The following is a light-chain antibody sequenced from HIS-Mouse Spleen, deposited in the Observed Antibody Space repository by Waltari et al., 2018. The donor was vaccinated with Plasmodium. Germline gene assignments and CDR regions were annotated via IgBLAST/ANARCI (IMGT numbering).Light chain of an antibody. V-gene: IGKV3-15*01. J-gene: IGKJ3*01. CDR1: QSVSSN. CDR3: QQYNNWSFT. Sequence: EIVMTQSPATLSVSPGERATLSCRAMQSVSSNLAWYQKKPGQAPRLLIYGASTRATGIPARFSGSGSGTEFTLTISSLQSEDFAVYYCQQYNNWSFTFGPGTKVDIK. CDR2: GAS.